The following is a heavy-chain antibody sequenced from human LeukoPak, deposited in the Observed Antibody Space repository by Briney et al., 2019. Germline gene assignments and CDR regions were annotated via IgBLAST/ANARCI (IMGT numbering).Heavy chain of an antibody. Sequence: ASVKVSCKASGYTFTSYYMHWVRQAPGQGLEWMGIINPGGGSTSYAQKFQGRVTMTRDTSTSTVYMELSSLRSEDTAVYYCARGEWFEPYYYYYGMDVWGQGTTVTVSS. CDR2: INPGGGST. CDR1: GYTFTSYY. J-gene: IGHJ6*02. D-gene: IGHD3-3*01. V-gene: IGHV1-46*01. CDR3: ARGEWFEPYYYYYGMDV.